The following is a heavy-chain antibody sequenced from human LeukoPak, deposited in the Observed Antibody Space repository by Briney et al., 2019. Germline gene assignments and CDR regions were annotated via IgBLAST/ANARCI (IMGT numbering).Heavy chain of an antibody. J-gene: IGHJ5*02. CDR2: INPNSGGT. D-gene: IGHD6-13*01. V-gene: IGHV1-2*02. Sequence: ASVKVSCKASGYTFTGYYMHWVRQAPGQGLEWMGWINPNSGGTNYAQKFQGRVTMTRDTSISTAYMELSRLRSDDTAVYYCARGYSSSWLNWFDPWGQGTLVTVSS. CDR1: GYTFTGYY. CDR3: ARGYSSSWLNWFDP.